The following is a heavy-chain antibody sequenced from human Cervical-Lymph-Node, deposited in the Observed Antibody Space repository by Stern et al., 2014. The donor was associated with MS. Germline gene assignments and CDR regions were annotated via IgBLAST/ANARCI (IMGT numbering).Heavy chain of an antibody. Sequence: EVQLVESGGGLVQPGGSLRLSCAASGFTFSSYWMHWVRQAPGKGLVWVSRINSDGSSTSHADSVKGRFTISRDNAENMLYLQMSSLRAEDTAVYYCARARVGRRNPLEYWGQGTLVTVSS. J-gene: IGHJ4*02. CDR3: ARARVGRRNPLEY. CDR2: INSDGSST. CDR1: GFTFSSYW. D-gene: IGHD3-3*01. V-gene: IGHV3-74*01.